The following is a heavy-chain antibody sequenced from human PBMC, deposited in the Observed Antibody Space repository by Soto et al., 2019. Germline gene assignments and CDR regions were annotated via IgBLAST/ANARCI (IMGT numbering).Heavy chain of an antibody. J-gene: IGHJ6*02. CDR1: GFTFSTYW. V-gene: IGHV3-7*03. D-gene: IGHD3-3*01. CDR3: ARHDSYYYYYGMDV. CDR2: IKQDGSEK. Sequence: EVQLVESGGGLVKPGGSLRLSCAASGFTFSTYWMSWVRQAAGKGLEWVASIKQDGSEKYYVDSVKGRLTISRDNAKNSLYLQMTSLRADDTAVYYCARHDSYYYYYGMDVWGQGTTVTVSS.